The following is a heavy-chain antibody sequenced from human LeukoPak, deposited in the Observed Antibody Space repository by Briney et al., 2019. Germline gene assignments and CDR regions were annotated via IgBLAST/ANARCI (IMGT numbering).Heavy chain of an antibody. Sequence: GGSLRLSCAASGFTFSSYAMSWVRQAPGKGLEWVSAISGSGGSTYYADSVKGRFTISRDNSKNTLYLQMNILRAEDTAVYYCAKGSEINYGAYMDVWGKGTTVTVSS. CDR3: AKGSEINYGAYMDV. CDR2: ISGSGGST. V-gene: IGHV3-23*01. CDR1: GFTFSSYA. D-gene: IGHD4-11*01. J-gene: IGHJ6*03.